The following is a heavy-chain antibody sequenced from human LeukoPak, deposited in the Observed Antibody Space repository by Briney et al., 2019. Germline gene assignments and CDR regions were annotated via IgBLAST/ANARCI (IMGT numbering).Heavy chain of an antibody. J-gene: IGHJ6*02. CDR2: INHSGRT. D-gene: IGHD2-2*01. Sequence: PSETLSLTCAVYGGSFSDYFWGWIRQPPGKGLEWIGEINHSGRTYFNPSLKSRVTISVDTSKNQFSLNLSSVTAADTAVYYCARDVVVVPAAIHYGMDVWGQGTTVTVSS. V-gene: IGHV4-34*01. CDR3: ARDVVVVPAAIHYGMDV. CDR1: GGSFSDYF.